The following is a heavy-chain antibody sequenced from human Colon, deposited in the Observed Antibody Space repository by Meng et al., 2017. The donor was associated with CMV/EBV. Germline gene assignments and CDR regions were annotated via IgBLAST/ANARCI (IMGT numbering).Heavy chain of an antibody. J-gene: IGHJ4*02. CDR3: AKEVATRDHGADY. CDR1: GFTFSVFA. CDR2: ISGAGSST. D-gene: IGHD2-15*01. V-gene: IGHV3-23*01. Sequence: GESLKISCAASGFTFSVFAMHWVRQAPGKGLEWVSAISGAGSSTYYGDSVKGRFTISRDNSNNTLFLQLNSLRADDTALYYCAKEVATRDHGADYWGQGTLVTVSS.